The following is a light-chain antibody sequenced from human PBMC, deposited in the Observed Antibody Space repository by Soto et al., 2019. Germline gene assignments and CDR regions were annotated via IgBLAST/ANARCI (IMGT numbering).Light chain of an antibody. J-gene: IGKJ2*01. CDR1: QSVGSN. CDR2: DAS. V-gene: IGKV3D-15*01. Sequence: ELVMTQSPVTLSVSPGERVALSCRASQSVGSNFAWYQQRPGQAPRLLIYDASTSATGIPARFSGSGSATEFTLTISSLQSEDFAVYYCQQYNNWPYTFGQGTKLEIK. CDR3: QQYNNWPYT.